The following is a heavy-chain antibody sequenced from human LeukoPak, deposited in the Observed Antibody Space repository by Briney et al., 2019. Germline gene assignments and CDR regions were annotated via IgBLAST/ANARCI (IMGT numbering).Heavy chain of an antibody. D-gene: IGHD6-13*01. V-gene: IGHV1-8*03. CDR1: GYTFTSYD. J-gene: IGHJ4*02. CDR2: MNPNSGNT. Sequence: ASVKVSCKASGYTFTSYDINWVRQATGQGLEWMGWMNPNSGNTGYAQKFQGRVTITRNTSISTAYMELSSLGSEDTAVYYCARILGSSPYYFDYWGQGTLVTVSS. CDR3: ARILGSSPYYFDY.